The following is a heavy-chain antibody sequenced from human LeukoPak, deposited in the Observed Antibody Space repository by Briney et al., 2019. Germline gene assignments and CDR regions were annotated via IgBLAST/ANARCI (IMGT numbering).Heavy chain of an antibody. D-gene: IGHD1-26*01. Sequence: PSETLSLTCAVYGGSLSGYYWSWIRQPPGKGLERIGEIHPSGNTYYNPSLMSRVTISVDTSNNQFSLKLSSVAAADTAVYYCSRGSDTYKSGVDWGQGTLVTVSS. CDR1: GGSLSGYY. J-gene: IGHJ4*02. CDR3: SRGSDTYKSGVD. V-gene: IGHV4-34*01. CDR2: IHPSGNT.